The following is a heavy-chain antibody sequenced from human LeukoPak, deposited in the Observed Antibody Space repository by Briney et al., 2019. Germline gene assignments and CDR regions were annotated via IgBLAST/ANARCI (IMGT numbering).Heavy chain of an antibody. CDR2: INHSGST. Sequence: PSETLSLTCAVYGGSFSGYYWSWIRQPPGKGLEWIGEINHSGSTNYNPSLKSRVTISVDTSKNQFSLKLSFVTAADTAIYYCARGPMLGWFDPWGQGTLVTVSS. CDR1: GGSFSGYY. D-gene: IGHD3-16*01. J-gene: IGHJ5*02. CDR3: ARGPMLGWFDP. V-gene: IGHV4-34*01.